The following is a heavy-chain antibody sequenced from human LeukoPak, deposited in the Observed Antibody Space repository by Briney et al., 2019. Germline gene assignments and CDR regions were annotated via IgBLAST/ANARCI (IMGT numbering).Heavy chain of an antibody. CDR2: LSYDGSDK. CDR3: ARDSYQCSGGSCYGGFFDF. V-gene: IGHV3-30*04. CDR1: GFTFTSYA. J-gene: IGHJ4*02. D-gene: IGHD2-15*01. Sequence: GGSLRLSCAPSGFTFTSYAMHWVRQAPGKGLEWVTSLSYDGSDKFYADSVKGRFTISRDNSKSTLYLQVNSLRVGDTAVYYCARDSYQCSGGSCYGGFFDFWGQGTLVTVSS.